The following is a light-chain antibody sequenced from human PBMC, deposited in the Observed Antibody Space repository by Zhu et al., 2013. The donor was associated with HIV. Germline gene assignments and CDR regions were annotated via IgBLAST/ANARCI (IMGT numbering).Light chain of an antibody. CDR2: GVS. V-gene: IGKV1-17*03. Sequence: DIQMTQSPSAMSASVGDRVTITCRASQGISNNLMWFQQKPGKVPTRLIYGVSTLQSGVPSRFSGSGSGTEFTLTINNLQPDDVSTYYCQQPNIFPFSFGPGTKVEI. J-gene: IGKJ3*01. CDR3: QQPNIFPFS. CDR1: QGISNN.